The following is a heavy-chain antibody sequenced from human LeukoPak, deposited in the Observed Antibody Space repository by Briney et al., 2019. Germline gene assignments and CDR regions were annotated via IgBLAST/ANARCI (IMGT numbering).Heavy chain of an antibody. V-gene: IGHV4-34*01. J-gene: IGHJ4*02. CDR2: INHSGST. D-gene: IGHD3-22*01. CDR1: GGSFSGYY. Sequence: PSETLSLTCAVYGGSFSGYYWSWIRQPPGKGLEWIGEINHSGSTNYNPSLKSRVTISVDTSTNQFSPKLSSVTAADTAVYFCARGGRLLGKFDYWGQGTLVTVSS. CDR3: ARGGRLLGKFDY.